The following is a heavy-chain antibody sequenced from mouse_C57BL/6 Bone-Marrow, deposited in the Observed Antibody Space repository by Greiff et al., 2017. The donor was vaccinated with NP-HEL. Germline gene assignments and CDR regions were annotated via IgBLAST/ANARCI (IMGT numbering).Heavy chain of an antibody. Sequence: VQLVESGPGLVQPSQSLSITCTVSGFSLTSYGVHWVRQSPGKGLEWLGVIWSGGSTDYNAAFISRLSISKDNSKSQVFFKMNSLQADDTAIYYCARNPTTVVNWYFDVWGTGTTVTVSS. CDR2: IWSGGST. V-gene: IGHV2-2*01. D-gene: IGHD1-1*01. J-gene: IGHJ1*03. CDR1: GFSLTSYG. CDR3: ARNPTTVVNWYFDV.